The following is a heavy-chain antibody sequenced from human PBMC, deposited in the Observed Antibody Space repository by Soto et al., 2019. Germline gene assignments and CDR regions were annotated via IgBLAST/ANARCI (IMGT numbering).Heavy chain of an antibody. CDR3: AGEPKGGAYDMDV. CDR2: IWSDGSRG. V-gene: IGHV3-33*01. D-gene: IGHD3-16*01. CDR1: RLTFSAHD. J-gene: IGHJ6*02. Sequence: QVQLVESGGGVVQPGTCLRLYCAASRLTFSAHDMHWVRQAPGKGLEWVALIWSDGSRGFYADSVKGRFTISRDNFKNTLYLQMNSLGAEDTAVYYCAGEPKGGAYDMDVWGQGTTVTVSS.